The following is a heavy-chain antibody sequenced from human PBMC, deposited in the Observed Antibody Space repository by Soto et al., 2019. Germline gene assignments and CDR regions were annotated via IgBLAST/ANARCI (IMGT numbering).Heavy chain of an antibody. D-gene: IGHD3-10*01. CDR3: ASKFGELLADAFDI. CDR2: IYHSGSI. CDR1: NASISSRKW. J-gene: IGHJ3*02. Sequence: QVHLQESGPGRVKPSGTLSLTCTVSNASISSRKWWTWVRQTPGKGLEWIGEIYHSGSINHNPSLKSRVSMSVDKSKNQFALKMTSVTAADTGVYYCASKFGELLADAFDIWGQGTVVTVSS. V-gene: IGHV4-4*02.